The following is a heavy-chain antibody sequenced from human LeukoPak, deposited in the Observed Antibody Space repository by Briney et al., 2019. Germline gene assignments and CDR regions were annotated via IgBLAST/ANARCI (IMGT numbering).Heavy chain of an antibody. CDR1: GFTFSSYA. CDR3: ARAAAGYYYYMDV. Sequence: GGSLRLSCAASGFTFSSYAMRWVRQAPGKGLEWVSAISGSGGSTYYADSVKGRFTISRDNSKNTLYLQMNSLRAEDTAVYYCARAAAGYYYYMDVWGKGTTVTVSS. D-gene: IGHD6-13*01. V-gene: IGHV3-23*01. J-gene: IGHJ6*03. CDR2: ISGSGGST.